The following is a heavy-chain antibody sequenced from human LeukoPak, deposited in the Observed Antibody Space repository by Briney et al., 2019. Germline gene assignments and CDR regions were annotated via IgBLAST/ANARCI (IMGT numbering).Heavy chain of an antibody. Sequence: SETLSLTCAVYGGSFSGYYWSWIRQPPGKGLEWIGEINHSGSTNYNPSLKSQVTISVDTSKNQFSLKLSSVTAADTAVYYCARGQGYYFDYWGQGTLVTVSS. J-gene: IGHJ4*02. CDR2: INHSGST. V-gene: IGHV4-34*01. CDR1: GGSFSGYY. CDR3: ARGQGYYFDY.